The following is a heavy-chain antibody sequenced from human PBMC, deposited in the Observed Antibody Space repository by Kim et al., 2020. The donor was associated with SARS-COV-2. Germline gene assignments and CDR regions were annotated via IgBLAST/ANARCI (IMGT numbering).Heavy chain of an antibody. CDR2: IHHDGTT. V-gene: IGHV4-4*02. D-gene: IGHD3-16*01. CDR1: DDSINTNKW. CDR3: ARRVWAGPFDL. J-gene: IGHJ4*02. Sequence: SETLSLTCTISDDSINTNKWWSWVRQPPGKGPELIGEIHHDGTTNYYPSLKSRVTISVDKSRNQFFLRLYSMTAADTAVYFCARRVWAGPFDLWGRGALVTVSS.